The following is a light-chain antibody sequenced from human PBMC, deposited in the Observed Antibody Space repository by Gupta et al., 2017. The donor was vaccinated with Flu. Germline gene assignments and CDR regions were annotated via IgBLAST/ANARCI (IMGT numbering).Light chain of an antibody. CDR1: NIGSKR. CDR3: QVWDSSSDHWV. J-gene: IGLJ3*02. CDR2: DDT. V-gene: IGLV3-21*02. Sequence: GGNNIGSKRVHWYQQKPGQAPVLVVCDDTYRPSGIPERFSGSNSGSTATLTISRVEAGDEADYYCQVWDSSSDHWVFGGGAKLTV.